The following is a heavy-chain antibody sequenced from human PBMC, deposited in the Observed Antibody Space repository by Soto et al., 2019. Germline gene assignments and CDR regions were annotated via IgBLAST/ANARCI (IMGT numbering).Heavy chain of an antibody. Sequence: GASVKVSCKASGGTFRSYAISWVRQAPGQGLEWMGGIIPIFGTANYAQKFQGRVTITADESTSTAYMELSSLRSEDTAVYYCARGAVRRVWGSPSDRGQATMVTVSS. V-gene: IGHV1-69*13. D-gene: IGHD7-27*01. J-gene: IGHJ3*01. CDR3: ARGAVRRVWGSPSD. CDR2: IIPIFGTA. CDR1: GGTFRSYA.